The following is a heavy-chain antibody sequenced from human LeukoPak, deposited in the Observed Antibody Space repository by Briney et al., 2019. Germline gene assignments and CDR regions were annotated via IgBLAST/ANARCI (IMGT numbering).Heavy chain of an antibody. Sequence: SQTLSLTCTVSGGSLSSGGYYWSWIRQHPGTGLEWIGYIYYSGSTYYNPSLKSRVTISVDTSKNQFSLKLSSVTAADTAVYYCARRYPAVSTGGNWFDPWGQGTLVTVSS. D-gene: IGHD2-2*01. CDR3: ARRYPAVSTGGNWFDP. V-gene: IGHV4-31*03. CDR1: GGSLSSGGYY. J-gene: IGHJ5*02. CDR2: IYYSGST.